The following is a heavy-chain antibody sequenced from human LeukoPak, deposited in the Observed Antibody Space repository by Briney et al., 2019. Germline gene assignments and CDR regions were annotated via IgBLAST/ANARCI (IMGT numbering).Heavy chain of an antibody. Sequence: GASVKVSCKASGGTFSSYAISWVRQAPGQGLEWMGGIIPIFGTANYAQKFQGRVTITADESTSTAYMELSSLRSEDTAVYYCAITYYYDSSGYYYLDYWGQGTLVTVSS. CDR1: GGTFSSYA. CDR3: AITYYYDSSGYYYLDY. J-gene: IGHJ4*02. CDR2: IIPIFGTA. D-gene: IGHD3-22*01. V-gene: IGHV1-69*13.